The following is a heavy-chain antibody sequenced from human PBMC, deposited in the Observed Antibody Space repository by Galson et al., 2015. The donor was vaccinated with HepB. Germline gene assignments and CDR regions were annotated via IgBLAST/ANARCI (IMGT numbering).Heavy chain of an antibody. V-gene: IGHV3-30-3*01. D-gene: IGHD6-19*01. CDR1: GFTFSSYA. Sequence: SLRLSCAASGFTFSSYAMHWVRQAPGKGLEWVAVISYDGSNKYYADSVKGRFTISRDNSKNTLYLQMNSLRAEDTAVYYCARDRVAVAGTFFWPNVPPPYGMDVWGQGTTVTVSS. CDR2: ISYDGSNK. CDR3: ARDRVAVAGTFFWPNVPPPYGMDV. J-gene: IGHJ6*02.